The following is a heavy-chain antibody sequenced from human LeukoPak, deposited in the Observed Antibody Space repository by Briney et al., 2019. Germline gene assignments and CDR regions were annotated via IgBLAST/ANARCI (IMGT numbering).Heavy chain of an antibody. CDR2: IGTTSGAI. J-gene: IGHJ4*02. CDR1: GFTFNAFG. V-gene: IGHV3-48*04. D-gene: IGHD3-3*01. CDR3: ARDRRRITIFGALY. Sequence: GGSLRLSCAASGFTFNAFGMNWVRQAPGKGLEWVSYIGTTSGAIYYADSVKGRFTISRDNAKNSLYLQMNSLRAEDTAVYYCARDRRRITIFGALYWGQGTLVTVSS.